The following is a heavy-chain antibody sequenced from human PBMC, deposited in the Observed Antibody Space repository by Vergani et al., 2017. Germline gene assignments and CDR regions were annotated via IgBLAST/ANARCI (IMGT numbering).Heavy chain of an antibody. D-gene: IGHD6-6*01. V-gene: IGHV3-33*01. Sequence: VQLVESGGGLVQPGRSLRLSCAASGFTFSSYGMHWVRQAPGKGLEWVAVIWYDGSNKYYADSVKGRFTISRDNAKNSLYLQMNSLRDEDTAVYYCARVRRGSYSSSSDYWGQGTLVTVSS. CDR2: IWYDGSNK. CDR3: ARVRRGSYSSSSDY. J-gene: IGHJ4*02. CDR1: GFTFSSYG.